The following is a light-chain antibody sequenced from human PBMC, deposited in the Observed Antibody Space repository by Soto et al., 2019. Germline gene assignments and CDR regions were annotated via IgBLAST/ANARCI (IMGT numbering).Light chain of an antibody. CDR2: GNS. V-gene: IGLV1-40*01. CDR1: SSNIGAHYD. Sequence: QPVLTQPPSVSGAPGQRVTISCTGSSSNIGAHYDVHWYQQLPGTAPKLLIYGNSNRPSGVPDRFSGSKSGTSASLAITGLQAEDEDDYYCQSYDSSRSGFTVFGGGTKLTVL. J-gene: IGLJ2*01. CDR3: QSYDSSRSGFTV.